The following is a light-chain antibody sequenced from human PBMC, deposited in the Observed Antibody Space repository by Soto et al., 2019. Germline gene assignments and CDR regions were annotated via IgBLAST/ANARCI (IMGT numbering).Light chain of an antibody. J-gene: IGKJ1*01. CDR2: GAS. Sequence: EIVWTQSPGTLSLSPGERATLSRRASQSVSSSYLAWYQQKPGQAPRLLIYGASSRATGIPDRFSGSGSGTDFTLTISRLEPEDFAVYYCQQYGSSPRVTFGQGTKVEIK. CDR1: QSVSSSY. CDR3: QQYGSSPRVT. V-gene: IGKV3-20*01.